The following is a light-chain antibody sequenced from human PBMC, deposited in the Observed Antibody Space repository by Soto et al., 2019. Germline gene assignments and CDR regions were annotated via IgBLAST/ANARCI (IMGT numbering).Light chain of an antibody. CDR2: DAS. J-gene: IGKJ2*01. V-gene: IGKV3-15*01. Sequence: EIVMTQSPPPLSVPPGERATLSSSSGQSVSSNLAWYQQKPGQAPRLLIYDASTRATGIPARLSGSGSGTEFTLTISSLQSADFAVYYCEHYNNWPPYTVGQGTKVDSK. CDR3: EHYNNWPPYT. CDR1: QSVSSN.